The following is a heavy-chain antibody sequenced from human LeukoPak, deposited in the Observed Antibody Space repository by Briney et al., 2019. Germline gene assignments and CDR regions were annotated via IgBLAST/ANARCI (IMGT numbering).Heavy chain of an antibody. V-gene: IGHV3-7*01. CDR1: RLIFSSYG. CDR2: INSGGNEI. D-gene: IGHD1-1*01. J-gene: IGHJ4*02. Sequence: PGGSLRLSCTSSRLIFSSYGVNWVRQAPGKGLEWVANINSGGNEIRSVDSVKGRSSISRDNAKNTLDLQMSSLRVEDTAVYYCMSWGTDNHWGQGILVTVSS. CDR3: MSWGTDNH.